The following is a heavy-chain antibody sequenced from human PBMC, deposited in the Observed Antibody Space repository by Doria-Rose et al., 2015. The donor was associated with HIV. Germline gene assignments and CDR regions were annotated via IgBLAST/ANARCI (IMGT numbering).Heavy chain of an antibody. CDR1: GVSLSSPGMG. D-gene: IGHD6-13*01. J-gene: IGHJ4*02. CDR2: IFSDDDR. Sequence: QESGPVLVKPTETLTLTCTVSGVSLSSPGMGVSWIRQPPGKALEWLANIFSDDDRSYKPSLKSRLTISRGTSNSQVVLTMTDMDPVDTATYYCARIKSSRWYHKYYIDFWGQGTLVIVSA. V-gene: IGHV2-26*01. CDR3: ARIKSSRWYHKYYIDF.